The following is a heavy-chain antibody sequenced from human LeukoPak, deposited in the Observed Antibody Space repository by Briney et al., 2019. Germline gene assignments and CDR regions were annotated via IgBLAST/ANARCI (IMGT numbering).Heavy chain of an antibody. V-gene: IGHV3-9*01. J-gene: IGHJ2*01. CDR2: ISWNSGSI. CDR3: AKDFLVAVPTAGYFDL. Sequence: SLRLSCAASGFTFDDYAMHWVRQAPGKGLEWVSGISWNSGSIGYADSMKGRFTISRDNAKNSLYLQMNSLRAEDTALYYCAKDFLVAVPTAGYFDLWGRGTLVTVSS. D-gene: IGHD5-12*01. CDR1: GFTFDDYA.